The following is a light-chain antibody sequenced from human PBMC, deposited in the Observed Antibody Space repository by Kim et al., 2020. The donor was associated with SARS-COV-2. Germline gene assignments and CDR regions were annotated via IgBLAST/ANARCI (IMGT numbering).Light chain of an antibody. V-gene: IGLV3-1*01. CDR1: KLGDKY. CDR2: QDN. CDR3: QAWDSSTVV. J-gene: IGLJ3*02. Sequence: VSPGQTASITCSGNKLGDKYACWYQQKPGQSPVLVIYQDNKRPSGIPERFSGSNSGNTATLTISGTQAMDEADYYCQAWDSSTVVFGGGTQLTIL.